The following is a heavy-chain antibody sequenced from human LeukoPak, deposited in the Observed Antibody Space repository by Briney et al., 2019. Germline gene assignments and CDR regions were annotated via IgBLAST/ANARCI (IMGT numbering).Heavy chain of an antibody. CDR1: GFTVSSNY. V-gene: IGHV3-53*01. D-gene: IGHD3-10*01. CDR2: IYSGGST. CDR3: ARIPELLWFGELIDP. Sequence: PGGSLRLSCAASGFTVSSNYMSWVRQAPGKGLEWVSVIYSGGSTYYADSVKGRFTISRDNSKNTLYLQMNSLRAEDTAVYYCARIPELLWFGELIDPWGQGTLVTVSS. J-gene: IGHJ5*02.